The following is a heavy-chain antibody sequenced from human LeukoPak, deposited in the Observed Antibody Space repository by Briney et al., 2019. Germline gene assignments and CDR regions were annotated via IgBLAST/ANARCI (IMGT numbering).Heavy chain of an antibody. J-gene: IGHJ4*02. Sequence: GGPLRLSCAASGFTVSSTWMHWVRLAPGKGLMWVSRISADGTRTDYADPVKGRFTVSRDNAKNTLYLQMNSLRAEDTAVYYCTRASWGYKFDYWGQGDLVTVSS. D-gene: IGHD1-1*01. V-gene: IGHV3-74*01. CDR3: TRASWGYKFDY. CDR2: ISADGTRT. CDR1: GFTVSSTW.